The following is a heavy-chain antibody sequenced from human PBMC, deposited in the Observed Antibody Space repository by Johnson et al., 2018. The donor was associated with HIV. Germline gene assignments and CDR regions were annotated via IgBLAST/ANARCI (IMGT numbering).Heavy chain of an antibody. Sequence: VHLVESGGGLVQPGGSLRLSCEASGFTFRTYWMHWVRQAPGKGLVWVSRINSDGSSTTYADSVKGRFTISRDNAKNTLYLQMNSLRAEDTAVYYCARGGGRSYEAFDIWCQGTMVTVSS. CDR1: GFTFRTYW. CDR2: INSDGSST. D-gene: IGHD2-15*01. J-gene: IGHJ3*02. CDR3: ARGGGRSYEAFDI. V-gene: IGHV3-74*03.